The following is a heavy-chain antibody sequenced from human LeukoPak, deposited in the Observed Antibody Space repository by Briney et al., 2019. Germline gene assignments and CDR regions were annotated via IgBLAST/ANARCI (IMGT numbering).Heavy chain of an antibody. Sequence: GGSLRLSCAASGFTSGSYGMHWVRQAPGKGLEWVAVISYDGSNKYYADSVKGRFTISRDNAKNSLYLQMNSLRDEDTAVYYCARRPNAGFYGIAYWGQGTLVTVSS. D-gene: IGHD2/OR15-2a*01. CDR2: ISYDGSNK. J-gene: IGHJ4*02. CDR3: ARRPNAGFYGIAY. CDR1: GFTSGSYG. V-gene: IGHV3-30*03.